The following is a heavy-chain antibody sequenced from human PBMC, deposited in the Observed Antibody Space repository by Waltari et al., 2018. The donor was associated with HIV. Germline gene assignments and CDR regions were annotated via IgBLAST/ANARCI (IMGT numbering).Heavy chain of an antibody. J-gene: IGHJ6*02. CDR2: IDRGGSP. V-gene: IGHV4-34*01. Sequence: QVRLQQWGAGLLKPSETLSLTCAMYGGSFSGYYYWTWIRQPPGKGLEWIGEIDRGGSPNYRPSLKSRATISRDTSKNQFSLKLTPVTAADTAVYYCARHFEYSTGWGSVYYGMDVWGQGTTVFVSS. D-gene: IGHD6-19*01. CDR1: GGSFSGYY. CDR3: ARHFEYSTGWGSVYYGMDV.